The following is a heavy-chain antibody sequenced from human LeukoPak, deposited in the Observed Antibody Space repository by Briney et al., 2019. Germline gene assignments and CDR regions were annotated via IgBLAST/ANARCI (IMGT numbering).Heavy chain of an antibody. Sequence: GESLKISCKGSGYSFTSYWIGWVRQMPGKGLEWMGIIYPGDSDTRYSPSFQGQVTISADKSISTAYLQWSSLKASDTAMYYCARGYCSGGSCYSAFYYVMDVWGQGTTVTVSS. J-gene: IGHJ6*02. CDR3: ARGYCSGGSCYSAFYYVMDV. V-gene: IGHV5-51*01. CDR2: IYPGDSDT. D-gene: IGHD2-15*01. CDR1: GYSFTSYW.